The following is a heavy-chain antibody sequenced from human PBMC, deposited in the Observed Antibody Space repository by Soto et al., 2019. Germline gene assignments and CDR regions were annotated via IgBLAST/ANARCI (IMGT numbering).Heavy chain of an antibody. D-gene: IGHD1-20*01. J-gene: IGHJ6*02. V-gene: IGHV3-74*01. CDR3: ARETESYSWNDGLMDV. CDR1: GFTFSNYW. Sequence: GGSLRLSCAASGFTFSNYWMHWVRQAPGKGLVWVSRIKSDGSNTDYADSVKGRFTISRDNSKKSVYLQMNSLRAEDTAVYYCARETESYSWNDGLMDVWGQGTTVTVSS. CDR2: IKSDGSNT.